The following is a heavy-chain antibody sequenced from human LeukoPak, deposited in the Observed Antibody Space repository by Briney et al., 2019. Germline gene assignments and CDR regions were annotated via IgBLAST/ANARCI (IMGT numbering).Heavy chain of an antibody. D-gene: IGHD6-19*01. CDR1: GFTFSGYW. J-gene: IGHJ4*02. CDR3: ARVSSLAVAGFFDY. Sequence: GGSLRLSCAASGFTFSGYWMNWVRQAPGKGLEWVANIKQDGSEKDYVDSVKGRFTISGDNAKNSLYLQMNSLRVEDTAVYYCARVSSLAVAGFFDYWGQGILVTVSS. CDR2: IKQDGSEK. V-gene: IGHV3-7*01.